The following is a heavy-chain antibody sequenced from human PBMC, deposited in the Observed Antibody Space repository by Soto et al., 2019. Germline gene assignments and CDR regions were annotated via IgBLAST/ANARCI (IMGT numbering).Heavy chain of an antibody. CDR1: GGTFSSDS. V-gene: IGHV1-69*02. Sequence: QVQLVQSGAELKKPGASVKVSCKVSGGTFSSDSVSWVRQAPGQGLEWMGRISPLLGRPSLAQHFQGRVTITADRATNTVFLALTNLKSDETAVYFCAPGSPQAWSLDYWGQGTLVSVSS. CDR2: ISPLLGRP. D-gene: IGHD2-8*01. J-gene: IGHJ4*02. CDR3: APGSPQAWSLDY.